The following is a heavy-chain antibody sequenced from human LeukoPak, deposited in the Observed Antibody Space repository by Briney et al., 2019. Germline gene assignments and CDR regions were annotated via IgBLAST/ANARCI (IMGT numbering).Heavy chain of an antibody. V-gene: IGHV1-3*01. CDR2: INAGNGNT. D-gene: IGHD3-22*01. CDR3: ARGDDSSGYYPKL. Sequence: ASVKVSCKASGCTFTSYAMHWVRQAPGQRLEWMGWINAGNGNTKYSQKFQGRVTMTRDTSTSTVYMELSSLRSEDTAVYYCARGDDSSGYYPKLWGQGTLVTVSS. J-gene: IGHJ4*02. CDR1: GCTFTSYA.